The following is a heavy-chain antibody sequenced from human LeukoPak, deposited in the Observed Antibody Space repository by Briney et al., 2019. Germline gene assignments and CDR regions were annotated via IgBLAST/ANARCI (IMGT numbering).Heavy chain of an antibody. D-gene: IGHD5-24*01. CDR1: GGSISSSSYY. CDR2: IYYSGST. J-gene: IGHJ3*02. V-gene: IGHV4-39*07. Sequence: SETLSLTCTVSGGSISSSSYYWGWIRQPPGKGLEWIGSIYYSGSTYYNPSLKSRVTISVDTSKNQFSLKLSSVTAADTAVYYCARERMATITHDAFDIWGQGTMVTVSS. CDR3: ARERMATITHDAFDI.